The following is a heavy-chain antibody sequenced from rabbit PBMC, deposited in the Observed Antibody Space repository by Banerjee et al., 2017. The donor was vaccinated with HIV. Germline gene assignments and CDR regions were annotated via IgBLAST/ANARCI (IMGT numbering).Heavy chain of an antibody. D-gene: IGHD7-1*01. CDR3: ARDAGGDGYSNDL. V-gene: IGHV1S45*01. CDR1: GFSFSNGYV. CDR2: INTGSGSA. J-gene: IGHJ4*01. Sequence: QEQLEESGGDLVKPEGSLTLTCTASGFSFSNGYVMCWVRQAPGKGLEWIACINTGSGSAYYANWAKGRFTISKTSSTTVTLQMTSLTAADTATYFCARDAGGDGYSNDLWGPGTLVTVS.